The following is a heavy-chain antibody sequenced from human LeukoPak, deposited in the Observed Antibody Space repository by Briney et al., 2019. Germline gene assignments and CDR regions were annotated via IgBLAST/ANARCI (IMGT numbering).Heavy chain of an antibody. Sequence: SETLSLTCAVSGGSISSSNWWSWVRQPPGKGLEWIGEIYHSGSTNYNPSLKSRVTISVDKSKNQLSLKLSSVTAADTAVYYCARGVITFGGVIVTSYYFDYWGQGTLVTVSS. J-gene: IGHJ4*02. CDR1: GGSISSSNW. CDR2: IYHSGST. V-gene: IGHV4-4*02. D-gene: IGHD3-16*02. CDR3: ARGVITFGGVIVTSYYFDY.